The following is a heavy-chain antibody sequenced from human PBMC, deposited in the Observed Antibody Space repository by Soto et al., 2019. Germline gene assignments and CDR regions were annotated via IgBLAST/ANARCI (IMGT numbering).Heavy chain of an antibody. Sequence: SVKVSFKASGYTVTRDGICWVRQAPGQGLEWMGWISGYNGDTKYAQKFQGRVTLTIDTSTTTAFMELRSLTSDDTAVYYCTRLHQLPVGDFYYYAMDVWGQGTTVTVSS. J-gene: IGHJ6*02. V-gene: IGHV1-18*01. D-gene: IGHD2-2*01. CDR3: TRLHQLPVGDFYYYAMDV. CDR1: GYTVTRDG. CDR2: ISGYNGDT.